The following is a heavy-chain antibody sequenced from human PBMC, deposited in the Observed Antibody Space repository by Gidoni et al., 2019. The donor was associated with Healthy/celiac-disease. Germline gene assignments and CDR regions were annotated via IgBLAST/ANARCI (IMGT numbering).Heavy chain of an antibody. Sequence: QVQLVQSGAEVKKPGASVKVSCKASGYTFTSYAMHWVRQDPGQRLEWMGWINVGNGNTKYSQKVQGRVTITRDTSASTAYMELSGLRSEDTAVYYCARDFEGIYYMDVWGEGTTVTVSS. J-gene: IGHJ6*03. CDR3: ARDFEGIYYMDV. CDR2: INVGNGNT. D-gene: IGHD3-9*01. V-gene: IGHV1-3*01. CDR1: GYTFTSYA.